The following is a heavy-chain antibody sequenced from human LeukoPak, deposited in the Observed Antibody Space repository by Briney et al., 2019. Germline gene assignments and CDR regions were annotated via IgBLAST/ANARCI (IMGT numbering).Heavy chain of an antibody. Sequence: PGGSLRLSCAASGFMFGDYAMHWARQAPGKGLEWVAGIHYNSGHSGYADSVKGRFTISRDNARNSLYLQMNSLRAEDTAIYYCVKAGYRTGWDWLDPWGQGTLVTVSS. J-gene: IGHJ5*02. D-gene: IGHD2-8*02. CDR1: GFMFGDYA. CDR2: IHYNSGHS. V-gene: IGHV3-9*01. CDR3: VKAGYRTGWDWLDP.